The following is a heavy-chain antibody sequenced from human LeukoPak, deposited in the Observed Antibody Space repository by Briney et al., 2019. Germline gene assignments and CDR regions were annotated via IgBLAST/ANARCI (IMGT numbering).Heavy chain of an antibody. V-gene: IGHV4-34*01. Sequence: SETLSLTCAVYGGSFSGYYWSWIRQPPEKGLEWIGEINHSGSTNYNPSLKSRVTISVDTSKNQFSLKLSSVTAADTAVYYCARDRRRIAAAGTKYDYWGQGTLVTVSS. CDR1: GGSFSGYY. J-gene: IGHJ4*02. CDR3: ARDRRRIAAAGTKYDY. CDR2: INHSGST. D-gene: IGHD6-13*01.